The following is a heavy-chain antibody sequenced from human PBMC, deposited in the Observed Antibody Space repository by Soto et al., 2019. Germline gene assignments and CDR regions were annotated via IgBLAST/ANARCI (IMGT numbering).Heavy chain of an antibody. Sequence: QVQLVQSGAEVKKPGASVKVSCKASGYTFTDYYMHWVRQAPGQGLEWMGWINPNSGGINYAQKFQGRVTMTMYTSISTAYMEMNRLRSDDTAVYYCERYKSPSRGWPGMVFWGQGTTVTVSS. J-gene: IGHJ6*02. D-gene: IGHD6-19*01. CDR2: INPNSGGI. V-gene: IGHV1-2*02. CDR1: GYTFTDYY. CDR3: ERYKSPSRGWPGMVF.